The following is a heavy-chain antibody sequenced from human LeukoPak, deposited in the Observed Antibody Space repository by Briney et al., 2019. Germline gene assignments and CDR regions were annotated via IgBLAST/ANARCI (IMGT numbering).Heavy chain of an antibody. CDR2: ISISGST. D-gene: IGHD4/OR15-4a*01. Sequence: SETLSLTCSVSGGSISSYSWSWIRLPAGKGLEWIGRISISGSTDYNPSLKSRLTMSLDTSTNHFSLKLNSVTAADTAVYNCARQQLKTMASFDSWGQGTLVTVSS. J-gene: IGHJ4*02. CDR3: ARQQLKTMASFDS. V-gene: IGHV4-4*07. CDR1: GGSISSYS.